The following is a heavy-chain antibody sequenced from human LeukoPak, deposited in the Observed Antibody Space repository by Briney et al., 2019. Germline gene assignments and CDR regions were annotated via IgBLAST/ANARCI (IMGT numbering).Heavy chain of an antibody. CDR1: GGSINNYY. CDR3: ARGGDYGDLRYFDY. CDR2: IYYRGST. D-gene: IGHD4-17*01. Sequence: SETLSLTCTVSGGSINNYYWSWIRQPPGKGLEWIGYIYYRGSTNYNPSLKSRVTFSVDTSKNQFSLKLNSVTAADTAVYYCARGGDYGDLRYFDYWGQGTLVTASS. J-gene: IGHJ4*02. V-gene: IGHV4-59*01.